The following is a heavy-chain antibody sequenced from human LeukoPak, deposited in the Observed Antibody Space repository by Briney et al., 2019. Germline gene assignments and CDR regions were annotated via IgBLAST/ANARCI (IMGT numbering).Heavy chain of an antibody. J-gene: IGHJ4*02. D-gene: IGHD2-2*02. CDR2: LSSSSSYI. CDR1: GFTFSSYS. CDR3: ARDIRQTGLYSGGDY. V-gene: IGHV3-21*01. Sequence: GGSLRLSCAASGFTFSSYSMNWVRQAPGKGLEWVSSLSSSSSYIYYADSVKGRFTISRDNAKNSLYLQMNSLRAEDTAVYYCARDIRQTGLYSGGDYWGQGTLVTVSS.